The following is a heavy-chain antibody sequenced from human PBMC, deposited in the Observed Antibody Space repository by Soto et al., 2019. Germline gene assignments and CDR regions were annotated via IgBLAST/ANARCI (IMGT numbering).Heavy chain of an antibody. CDR3: ARDEEVDIVASYYYYGPDV. J-gene: IGHJ6*02. CDR1: GFTFSSYS. V-gene: IGHV3-21*01. D-gene: IGHD5-12*01. Sequence: GGSLRLSCAASGFTFSSYSMNWVRQAPGKGLEWVSSISSSSSYIYYADSVKGRFTISRDNAKNSLYLQMNSLRAEDTAVYYCARDEEVDIVASYYYYGPDVWGQGTTVTVSS. CDR2: ISSSSSYI.